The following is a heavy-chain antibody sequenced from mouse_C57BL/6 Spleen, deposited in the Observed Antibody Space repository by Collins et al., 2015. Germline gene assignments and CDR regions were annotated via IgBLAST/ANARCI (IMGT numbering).Heavy chain of an antibody. Sequence: SGINAEYNAAFMSRLSITKDNSKSQVFFKMNSLQADDTAIYYCAKEDYYGSSYYYAMDYWGQGTSVTVSS. CDR2: SGINA. CDR3: AKEDYYGSSYYYAMDY. V-gene: IGHV2-5*01. J-gene: IGHJ4*01. D-gene: IGHD1-1*01.